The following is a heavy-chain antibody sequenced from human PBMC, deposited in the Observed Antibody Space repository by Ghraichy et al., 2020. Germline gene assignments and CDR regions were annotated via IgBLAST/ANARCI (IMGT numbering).Heavy chain of an antibody. D-gene: IGHD5-12*01. CDR3: ASDRYSGYDSAYFDY. CDR2: ISGSGGST. V-gene: IGHV3-23*01. J-gene: IGHJ4*02. CDR1: GFTFSSFA. Sequence: GGSLRLSCAASGFTFSSFAMSWVRQAPGKGLEWVSAISGSGGSTYYADSVKGRFTISRDNSKNTLYLQMNSLRADDTAVYYCASDRYSGYDSAYFDYWGQGTLVTVSS.